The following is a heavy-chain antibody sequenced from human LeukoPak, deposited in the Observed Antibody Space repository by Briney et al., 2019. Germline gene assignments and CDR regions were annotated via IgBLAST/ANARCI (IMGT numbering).Heavy chain of an antibody. D-gene: IGHD3-3*01. CDR1: GYTFTGYY. J-gene: IGHJ6*02. CDR3: ARVFPPYYDFWSGYYSTSYYYGMDV. CDR2: INPNSGGT. V-gene: IGHV1-2*02. Sequence: ASVKVSCKASGYTFTGYYMHWVRQAPGQGLEWMGWINPNSGGTNYAQKFQGRVTMTRDTSISTAYMELSRLRSDDTAVYYCARVFPPYYDFWSGYYSTSYYYGMDVWGQGTTVTVSS.